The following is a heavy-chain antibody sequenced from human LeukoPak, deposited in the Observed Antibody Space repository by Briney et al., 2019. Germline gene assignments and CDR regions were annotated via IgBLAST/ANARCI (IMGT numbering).Heavy chain of an antibody. D-gene: IGHD3-16*02. Sequence: PSETLSLTCTVSGGSISSYYWSWIRQPPGKGLEWIGYIYYSGSTNYNPSLKSRVTISVDTSKNQFSLKLSSVTAADTAVYYCARQSYYDYVWGSYRPYYFDYWGQGTLVTVSS. V-gene: IGHV4-59*08. CDR2: IYYSGST. CDR3: ARQSYYDYVWGSYRPYYFDY. J-gene: IGHJ4*02. CDR1: GGSISSYY.